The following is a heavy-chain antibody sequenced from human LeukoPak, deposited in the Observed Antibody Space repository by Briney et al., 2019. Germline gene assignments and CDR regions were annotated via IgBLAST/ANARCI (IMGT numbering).Heavy chain of an antibody. CDR2: INPSGGST. D-gene: IGHD3-3*01. CDR1: GYTFSSYG. Sequence: GASVKVSCKASGYTFSSYGISWVRQAPGQGLEWMGIINPSGGSTTYAQKFQGRVTMTRDMLTSTVYMELSSLRSEDTAVYYCARSITIFGVATLGYWGQGTLVTVSS. J-gene: IGHJ4*02. CDR3: ARSITIFGVATLGY. V-gene: IGHV1-46*01.